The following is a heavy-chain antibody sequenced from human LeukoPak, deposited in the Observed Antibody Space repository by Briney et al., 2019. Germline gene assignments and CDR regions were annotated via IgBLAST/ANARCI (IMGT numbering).Heavy chain of an antibody. D-gene: IGHD4-17*01. V-gene: IGHV3-23*01. CDR3: AKGSYGDSPYWYFNL. J-gene: IGHJ2*01. Sequence: GGTLRLSCAASGFTFSSYAMSWVRQAPGKGLGWVPAISGSGGSTYYADSVKGRFTISRDNSKNTLYLQMNSLRAEDTAVYYCAKGSYGDSPYWYFNLWGRGTLVTVSS. CDR1: GFTFSSYA. CDR2: ISGSGGST.